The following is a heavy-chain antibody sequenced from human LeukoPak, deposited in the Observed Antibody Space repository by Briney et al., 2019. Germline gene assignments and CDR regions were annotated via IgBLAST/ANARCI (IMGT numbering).Heavy chain of an antibody. J-gene: IGHJ4*02. CDR2: IYHSGST. CDR3: ARGKVVRYYFDY. Sequence: SETLSLTCTVSGYSISSGYYWGWIRQPPGKGLEWIGSIYHSGSTYYNPSLKSRVTISVDTSKNQFSLKLSSVTAADTAVYYCARGKVVRYYFDYWGQGTLVTVSS. CDR1: GYSISSGYY. V-gene: IGHV4-38-2*02. D-gene: IGHD2-15*01.